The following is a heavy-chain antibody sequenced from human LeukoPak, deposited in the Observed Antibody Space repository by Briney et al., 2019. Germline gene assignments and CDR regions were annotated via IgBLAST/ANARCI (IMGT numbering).Heavy chain of an antibody. Sequence: GGSLRLSCAASGFTFSDYYMRWIRQAPGKGLEWVSYISSSGSTIYYADSVKGRFTISRDNAKNSLYLQMNSLRAEDTAVYYCARDSSVVVNTFDYWGQGTLVTVSS. CDR1: GFTFSDYY. CDR2: ISSSGSTI. V-gene: IGHV3-11*01. D-gene: IGHD3-22*01. CDR3: ARDSSVVVNTFDY. J-gene: IGHJ4*02.